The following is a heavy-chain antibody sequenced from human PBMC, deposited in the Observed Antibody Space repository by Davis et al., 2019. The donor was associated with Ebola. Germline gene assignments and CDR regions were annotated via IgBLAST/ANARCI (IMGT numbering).Heavy chain of an antibody. Sequence: SETLSLTCAVYGGSFSGYYWSWIRQPPGKGLEWIGEINHSGSTNYNPSLKSRVTISVDTSKNQFSLKLSSVTAADTAVYYCARDAPILSPVIAAVGHYYYGMDVWGQGTTVTVSS. CDR1: GGSFSGYY. J-gene: IGHJ6*02. V-gene: IGHV4-34*01. D-gene: IGHD6-13*01. CDR3: ARDAPILSPVIAAVGHYYYGMDV. CDR2: INHSGST.